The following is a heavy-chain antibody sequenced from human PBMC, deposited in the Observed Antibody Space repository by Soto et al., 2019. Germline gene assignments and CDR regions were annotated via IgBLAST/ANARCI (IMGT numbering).Heavy chain of an antibody. CDR2: ISGSGGST. J-gene: IGHJ4*02. Sequence: EVQLLESGGGLVQPGGSLRLSCAASGFTFSSYAMSWVRQAPGKGLEWVSAISGSGGSTYYADSVKGRFTISRDNSKNTLYLQMNSLRAEDTAVYYCAKDVGSGWHPNSPSYFDYWGQGTLVTVSS. CDR1: GFTFSSYA. D-gene: IGHD6-19*01. CDR3: AKDVGSGWHPNSPSYFDY. V-gene: IGHV3-23*01.